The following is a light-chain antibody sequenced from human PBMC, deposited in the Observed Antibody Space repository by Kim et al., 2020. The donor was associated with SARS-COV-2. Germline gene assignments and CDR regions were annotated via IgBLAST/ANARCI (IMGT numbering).Light chain of an antibody. Sequence: SVSPGERATLSCRADQSVSSNLAWYQQKPGQAPRLLVYRASTRATGIPARFSGSGSGTEFTLTISSLQSEDFAVYFCQHYDSWPLAFGGGTKLEI. CDR1: QSVSSN. CDR3: QHYDSWPLA. CDR2: RAS. J-gene: IGKJ4*01. V-gene: IGKV3-15*01.